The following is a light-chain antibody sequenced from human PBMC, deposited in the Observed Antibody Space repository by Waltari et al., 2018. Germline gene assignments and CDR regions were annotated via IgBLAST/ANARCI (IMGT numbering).Light chain of an antibody. CDR2: QAN. CDR3: GRYMGSGIWV. V-gene: IGLV8-61*01. CDR1: SGSLPTTSY. J-gene: IGLJ3*02. Sequence: QTVVTQDPSLSVSTGGTVTLTCSLSSGSLPTTSYATWYQQTPGQAPRTLLEQANARASGVPERFAGSILGNAAALSITGAQADDESDYYCGRYMGSGIWVFGGVTRLTVL.